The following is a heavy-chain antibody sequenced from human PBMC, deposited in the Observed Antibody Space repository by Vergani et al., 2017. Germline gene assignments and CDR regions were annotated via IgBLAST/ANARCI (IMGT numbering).Heavy chain of an antibody. D-gene: IGHD5-12*01. CDR2: SYYSWST. CDR3: ARALTQVADAFDI. V-gene: IGHV4-39*07. Sequence: QLQLQESGPGLVKPSETLSLTCTVSGGSISSSSYYWGWIRQPPGKGLQWIGSSYYSWSTYYNPSLKSRVTISVDTSKNQFSLKLSSVTAADTAVYYCARALTQVADAFDIWGQGTMVTVSS. J-gene: IGHJ3*02. CDR1: GGSISSSSYY.